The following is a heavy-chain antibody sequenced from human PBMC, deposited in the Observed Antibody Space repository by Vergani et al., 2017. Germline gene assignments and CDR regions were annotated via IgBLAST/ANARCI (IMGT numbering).Heavy chain of an antibody. J-gene: IGHJ4*02. Sequence: QVQLVQSGAEVKKPGAAGKVSCKAAGETVSRDDRNGVRQATGKGLEWRGIIKSSGGRTRNAQKLKGRVTMTRETSTSTVYMELSSLRSEDTAVYYCARGGIVLMVYAIEIDYWGQGTLVTVSS. D-gene: IGHD2-8*01. CDR2: IKSSGGRT. V-gene: IGHV1-46*03. CDR1: GETVSRDD. CDR3: ARGGIVLMVYAIEIDY.